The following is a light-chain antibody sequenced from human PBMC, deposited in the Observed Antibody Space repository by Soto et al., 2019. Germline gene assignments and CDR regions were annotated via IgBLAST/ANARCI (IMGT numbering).Light chain of an antibody. V-gene: IGLV2-14*01. CDR2: DVT. J-gene: IGLJ2*01. CDR1: SSDVGGYNY. Sequence: QSALTQPASVSGSPGQSITISCTGTSSDVGGYNYVYWYQQHPGKAPKLMIYDVTNRPSGVSNRFSVSKSGNTSSLTISGLQAEDDAYYYCSSYTSSSTLVFGGGTKLTVL. CDR3: SSYTSSSTLV.